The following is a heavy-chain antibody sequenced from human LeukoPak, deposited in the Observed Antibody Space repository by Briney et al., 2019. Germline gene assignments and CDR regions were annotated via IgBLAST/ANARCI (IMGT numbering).Heavy chain of an antibody. V-gene: IGHV3-73*01. J-gene: IGHJ5*02. D-gene: IGHD2-2*01. Sequence: GGSLRLSCAASGFTFSGSAMHWVRQASGKGLEWVGRIRSKANSYATAYAASVKGRFTISRDDSKNTAYLQMNSLKTEDTAVYYCTRLPKYCSSTSCYQTFGFDPWGQGTLVTVSS. CDR1: GFTFSGSA. CDR2: IRSKANSYAT. CDR3: TRLPKYCSSTSCYQTFGFDP.